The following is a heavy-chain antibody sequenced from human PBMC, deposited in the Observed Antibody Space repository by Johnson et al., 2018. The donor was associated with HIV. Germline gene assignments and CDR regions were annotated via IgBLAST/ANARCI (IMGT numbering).Heavy chain of an antibody. CDR3: ARENWGQRMNAFDI. V-gene: IGHV3-7*01. J-gene: IGHJ3*02. Sequence: VQLVESGGGLVQPGGSLRLSCAASGFTFSSYWMSWVRQAPGKGLEWVANIKQDGSEKYYVDSVKGRFTIYRDNAKNSLSLQMSGVRAEDTAVYYCARENWGQRMNAFDIWGQGTMVTLSS. CDR2: IKQDGSEK. CDR1: GFTFSSYW. D-gene: IGHD7-27*01.